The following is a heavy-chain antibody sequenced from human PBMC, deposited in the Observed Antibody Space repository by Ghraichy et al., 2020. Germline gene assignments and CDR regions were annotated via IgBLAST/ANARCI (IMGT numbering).Heavy chain of an antibody. Sequence: GSLRLSCVVSGGSIDSTGSYWGWIRQPPGKGLEWIGTISYSEITYSNPSLRSRLSISVDTSKNQFSLRLNSVTASDTAVYYCARSVPTTHSSGWHGVYFDYWGQGTLVTVAT. CDR3: ARSVPTTHSSGWHGVYFDY. CDR2: ISYSEIT. D-gene: IGHD6-19*01. V-gene: IGHV4-39*01. CDR1: GGSIDSTGSY. J-gene: IGHJ4*02.